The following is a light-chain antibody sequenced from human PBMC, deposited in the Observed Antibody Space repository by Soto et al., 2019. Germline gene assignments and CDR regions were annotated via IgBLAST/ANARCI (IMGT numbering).Light chain of an antibody. CDR1: QSVSSSY. V-gene: IGKV3-20*01. J-gene: IGKJ2*03. CDR2: GAS. Sequence: EIVLTQSPGTLSLSPGERATLSCRASQSVSSSYLAWYQQKPGQAPRLLIYGASSRATGIPDRFSGSGSGTDFTLTISRLEPEDFAVYYCQQSRRFGQGTKLEIK. CDR3: QQSRR.